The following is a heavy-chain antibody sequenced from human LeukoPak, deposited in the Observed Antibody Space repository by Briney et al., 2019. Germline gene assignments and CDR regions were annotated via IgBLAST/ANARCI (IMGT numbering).Heavy chain of an antibody. J-gene: IGHJ4*02. V-gene: IGHV5-51*01. Sequence: GESLKISCKGSGYSFTNYWIGWVRQMPGKGLEWMGIINLGDSDTRYSPSFQGQVTTSADKSISTAYLQWSSLKASDTAMYYCARHGRGVETALFRGIDYWGQGTLVTVSS. D-gene: IGHD2-21*02. CDR2: INLGDSDT. CDR1: GYSFTNYW. CDR3: ARHGRGVETALFRGIDY.